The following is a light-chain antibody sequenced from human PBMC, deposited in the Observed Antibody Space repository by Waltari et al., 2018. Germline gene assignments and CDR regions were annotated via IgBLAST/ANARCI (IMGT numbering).Light chain of an antibody. CDR3: QQLSTYPIT. Sequence: IQLTQSPSSLSASVGDRVTITCRASQGISSYLAWYQQKPGNAPNVLIYAASTLQSGVPSRFSGSGSGTDFTLTISSLQPEDFATYYCQQLSTYPITFGQGTRLEIQ. J-gene: IGKJ5*01. CDR1: QGISSY. CDR2: AAS. V-gene: IGKV1-9*01.